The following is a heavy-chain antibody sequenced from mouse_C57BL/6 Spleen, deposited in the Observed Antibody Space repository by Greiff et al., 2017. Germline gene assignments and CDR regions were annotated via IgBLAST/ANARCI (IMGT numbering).Heavy chain of an antibody. CDR1: GFSFNTYA. J-gene: IGHJ2*01. CDR3: VRQDWAFDY. V-gene: IGHV10-1*01. D-gene: IGHD4-1*01. Sequence: GGGLVQPKGSLKLSCAASGFSFNTYAMNWVRQAPGKGLEWVARIRSKSNNYATYYADSVKDRFTISRDDSESMLYLQMNNLKTEDTAMYYCVRQDWAFDYWGQGTTLTVSS. CDR2: IRSKSNNYAT.